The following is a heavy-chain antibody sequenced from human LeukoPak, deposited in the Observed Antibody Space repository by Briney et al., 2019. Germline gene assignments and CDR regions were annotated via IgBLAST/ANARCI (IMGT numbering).Heavy chain of an antibody. CDR1: GYTFTSYG. D-gene: IGHD2-21*01. Sequence: ASVKVSCKASGYTFTSYGISWVRQAPGQGLEWMGWISAYNGNTNYAQKLQGRVTMTTDTSTSTAYMELRSLRSDDTAVYYCARERCRGNCGGEANPVTFDIWGQGTMVTVSS. CDR2: ISAYNGNT. CDR3: ARERCRGNCGGEANPVTFDI. V-gene: IGHV1-18*01. J-gene: IGHJ3*02.